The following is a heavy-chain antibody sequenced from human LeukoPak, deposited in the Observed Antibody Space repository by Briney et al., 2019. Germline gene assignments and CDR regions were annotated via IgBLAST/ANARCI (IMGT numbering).Heavy chain of an antibody. CDR2: INWNSGSI. CDR1: GFTFDDYA. D-gene: IGHD4-17*01. V-gene: IGHV3-9*01. J-gene: IGHJ4*02. CDR3: VKDTTVTTMYYFDY. Sequence: GGSLRLSCAASGFTFDDYAMHWVRQAPGKGLQWVSGINWNSGSIGYADSVKGRFTISRDNAKKFLYLQMNSLRAEDTALYYCVKDTTVTTMYYFDYWGQGTLVTVSS.